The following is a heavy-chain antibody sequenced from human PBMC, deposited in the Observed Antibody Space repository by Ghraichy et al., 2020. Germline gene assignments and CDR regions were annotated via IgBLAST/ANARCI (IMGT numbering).Heavy chain of an antibody. J-gene: IGHJ6*02. V-gene: IGHV3-48*02. D-gene: IGHD4-23*01. CDR3: ARGSTVVRFYYYDGMDV. Sequence: GGSLRLSCVGSGFSFSSYSMNWVRQSPGKSLEWVSYITSSSRTKSYADSVKGRFTISRDNAQNSLYLQMNSLRDEDTAVYYCARGSTVVRFYYYDGMDVWGPGTTVTVSS. CDR2: ITSSSRTK. CDR1: GFSFSSYS.